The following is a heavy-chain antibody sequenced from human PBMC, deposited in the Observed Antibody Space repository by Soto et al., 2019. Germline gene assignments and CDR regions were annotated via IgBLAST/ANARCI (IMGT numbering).Heavy chain of an antibody. CDR1: GFTFNNYG. V-gene: IGHV3-33*01. D-gene: IGHD2-2*01. CDR3: ARASFSHCSDTSCYLAWYFDL. CDR2: IWYDGTYK. Sequence: GGFLRLSCAASGFTFNNYGMHWVRQAPGKGLEWVAVIWYDGTYKYYADSVKGRFTISRDNSKNTLYLQVNSLRAEDTAVYYCARASFSHCSDTSCYLAWYFDLWGRGTLVTV. J-gene: IGHJ2*01.